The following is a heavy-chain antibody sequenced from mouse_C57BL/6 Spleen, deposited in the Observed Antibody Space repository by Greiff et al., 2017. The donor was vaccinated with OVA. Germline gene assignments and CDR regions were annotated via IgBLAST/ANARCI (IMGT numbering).Heavy chain of an antibody. J-gene: IGHJ2*01. V-gene: IGHV7-3*01. Sequence: EVMLVESGGGLVQPGGSLSLSCAASGFTFTAYYMSWVRQPPGKALEWLGFIRNKANGYTTEYSASVKGRFTISRDNSQSILYLQMNALRAEDSATYYCARYLYYFDYWGQGTTLTVSS. CDR3: ARYLYYFDY. CDR2: IRNKANGYTT. CDR1: GFTFTAYY.